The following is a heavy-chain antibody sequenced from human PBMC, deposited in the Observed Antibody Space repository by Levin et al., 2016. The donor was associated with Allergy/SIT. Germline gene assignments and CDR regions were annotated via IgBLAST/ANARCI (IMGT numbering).Heavy chain of an antibody. Sequence: ASVKVSCKASGYTFTSYAMHWVRQAPGQRLEWMGWINAGNGNTKYSQKFQGRVTITRDTSTSTAYMELRSLRSDDTAVYYCARSGGYCSSTSCFVFDYWGQGTLVTVSS. CDR2: INAGNGNT. D-gene: IGHD2-2*01. J-gene: IGHJ4*02. V-gene: IGHV1-3*01. CDR3: ARSGGYCSSTSCFVFDY. CDR1: GYTFTSYA.